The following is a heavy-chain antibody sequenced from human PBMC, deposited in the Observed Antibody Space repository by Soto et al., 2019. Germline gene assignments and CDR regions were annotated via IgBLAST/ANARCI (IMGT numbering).Heavy chain of an antibody. CDR3: ATFSRRRTRDAFAI. CDR2: MNPNSGNT. CDR1: GDTFTSYD. Sequence: ASVKVSCKASGDTFTSYDINWVRQATGQGLEWMGWMNPNSGNTGYAQKFQGRVTMTRNTSISTAYMELSSLRSEDTAVYYCATFSRRRTRDAFAIWGQGTMVTVSS. V-gene: IGHV1-8*01. J-gene: IGHJ3*02.